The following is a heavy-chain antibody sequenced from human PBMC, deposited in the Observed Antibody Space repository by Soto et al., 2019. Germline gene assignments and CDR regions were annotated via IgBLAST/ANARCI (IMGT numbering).Heavy chain of an antibody. Sequence: GGSLRLSCAASGFAFSSHSMYWVRQAPGKGLEWVSYISSSGISIHYADSVKGRFTISRDNARNSLSLQMNSLRDDDTAVYYCAKGRVDTAYFDYWGQGTLVTVSS. CDR1: GFAFSSHS. CDR3: AKGRVDTAYFDY. D-gene: IGHD2-15*01. CDR2: ISSSGISI. V-gene: IGHV3-48*02. J-gene: IGHJ4*02.